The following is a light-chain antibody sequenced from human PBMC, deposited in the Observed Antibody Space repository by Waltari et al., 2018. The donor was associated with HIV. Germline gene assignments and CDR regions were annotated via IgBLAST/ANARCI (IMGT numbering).Light chain of an antibody. CDR1: SGHRTYI. V-gene: IGLV4-60*03. J-gene: IGLJ3*02. CDR3: ETWDTDVRV. CDR2: LESNGNY. Sequence: QPVLTQSSSASASLGSSVKLTCTLSSGHRTYIIAWHQQQQGKAPRYLMKLESNGNYNKGHGVPDRCAGSSAGAVPYLTVSSVQSEDEADYYCETWDTDVRVFGGGTKLTV.